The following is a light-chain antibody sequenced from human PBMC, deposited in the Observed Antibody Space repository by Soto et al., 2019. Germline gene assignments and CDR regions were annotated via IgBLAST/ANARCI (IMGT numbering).Light chain of an antibody. J-gene: IGLJ2*01. CDR1: SSNIGAGYN. CDR2: GNS. V-gene: IGLV1-40*01. CDR3: QSYDSSLSGFVV. Sequence: QSVLTQPPSVSGAPGQRVTISCTGSSSNIGAGYNVHWYQQLPGTAPKLLLYGNSNRPSGLPDRFSGSKSGTSASLAITGLQAEDEADYYCQSYDSSLSGFVVFGGGTKLTVL.